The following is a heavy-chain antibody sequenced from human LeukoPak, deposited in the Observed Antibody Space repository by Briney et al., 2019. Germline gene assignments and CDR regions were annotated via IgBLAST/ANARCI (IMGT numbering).Heavy chain of an antibody. CDR2: ISYDGSNK. CDR3: AKDHDSSGYYYVPPFDY. D-gene: IGHD3-22*01. Sequence: QPGGSLRLSCAVSGFTFSNYGMHWVRQAPGKGLEWVAVISYDGSNKYYADSVKGRFTISRDNSKNTLYLQMNSLRAEDTAVYYCAKDHDSSGYYYVPPFDYWGQGTLVTVSS. V-gene: IGHV3-30*18. J-gene: IGHJ4*02. CDR1: GFTFSNYG.